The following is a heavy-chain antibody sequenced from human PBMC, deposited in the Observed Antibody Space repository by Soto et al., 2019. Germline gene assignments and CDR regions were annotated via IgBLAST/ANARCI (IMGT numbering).Heavy chain of an antibody. CDR3: ARERYQVISDGMDV. D-gene: IGHD2-2*01. J-gene: IGHJ6*02. CDR2: INPQTGGT. Sequence: ASVKVSCKASGYTFTGYYIHWVREAPGQGLEWMGWINPQTGGTSYAQKFQGRVTLSRDTSIDTAYLELSRLTFDDAAVYFCARERYQVISDGMDVWGQGTTVTVSS. V-gene: IGHV1-2*02. CDR1: GYTFTGYY.